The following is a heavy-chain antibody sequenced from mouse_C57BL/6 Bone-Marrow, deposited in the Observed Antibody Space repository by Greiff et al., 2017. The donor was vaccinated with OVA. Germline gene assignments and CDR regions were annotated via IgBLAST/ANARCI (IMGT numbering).Heavy chain of an antibody. CDR3: ARSRYYYGSSYDWYFDV. CDR2: IYPRDGSN. CDR1: GYTFTSYD. Sequence: QVQLQQSGPELVKPGASVKLSCKASGYTFTSYDINWVKQRPGQGLEWIGWIYPRDGSNKYNEKFKGKATLTVDTSSSTAYMVLHSLTSEDSAVYFCARSRYYYGSSYDWYFDVWGTGTTVTVSS. D-gene: IGHD1-1*01. V-gene: IGHV1-85*01. J-gene: IGHJ1*03.